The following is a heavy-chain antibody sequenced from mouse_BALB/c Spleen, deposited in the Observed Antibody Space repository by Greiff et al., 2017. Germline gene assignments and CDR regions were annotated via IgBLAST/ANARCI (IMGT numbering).Heavy chain of an antibody. CDR2: IYPGNSDT. J-gene: IGHJ4*01. D-gene: IGHD2-3*01. CDR3: TRIYDGYYKDYAMDY. V-gene: IGHV1-5*01. CDR1: GYTFTSYW. Sequence: VQLKQSGTVLARPGASVKMSCKASGYTFTSYWMHWVKQRPGQGLEWIGAIYPGNSDTSYNQKFKGKAKLTAVTSTSTAYMELSSLTNEDSAVYYCTRIYDGYYKDYAMDYWGQGTSVTVSS.